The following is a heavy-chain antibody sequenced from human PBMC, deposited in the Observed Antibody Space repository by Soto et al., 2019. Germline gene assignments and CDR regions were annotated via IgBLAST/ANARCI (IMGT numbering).Heavy chain of an antibody. V-gene: IGHV1-58*02. CDR1: GFTFTSSA. Sequence: QMQLVQSGPEVKKPGTSVKVSCKASGFTFTSSAMQWLRQARGQRLEWIGWIVVGSGNTNYAQKFQERVTITRDMSTSAAYRELSSLRSENTAVYYCAAPRPNRYYYYYMDVWGKGTTVTVSS. CDR3: AAPRPNRYYYYYMDV. J-gene: IGHJ6*03. CDR2: IVVGSGNT.